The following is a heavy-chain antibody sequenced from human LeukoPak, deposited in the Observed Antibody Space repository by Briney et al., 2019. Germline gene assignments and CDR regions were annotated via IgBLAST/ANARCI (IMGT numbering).Heavy chain of an antibody. J-gene: IGHJ4*02. CDR2: IYTSGST. CDR1: GGSISSYY. Sequence: SETLSLTCTVSGGSISSYYWSWIRQPPGKGLEWIGYIYTSGSTNYNPSLKSRVTISVDTSKNQFSLKLSSVTAADTAVYYCARGDRGSFDYWGQGTLVTVSS. D-gene: IGHD3-10*01. V-gene: IGHV4-4*09. CDR3: ARGDRGSFDY.